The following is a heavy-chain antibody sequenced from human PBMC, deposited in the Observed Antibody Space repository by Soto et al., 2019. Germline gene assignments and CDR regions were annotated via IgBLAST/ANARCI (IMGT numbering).Heavy chain of an antibody. D-gene: IGHD6-19*01. CDR2: INAGNGNT. CDR3: ARDLGGWTDS. V-gene: IGHV1-3*01. J-gene: IGHJ4*02. Sequence: QVQLVQSGAEVKKPGASVKVSCKASGYTFTSYAMQWVRQAPGQRLEWMGWINAGNGNTKYSQKFQGRVTITSDTSASTDYMELSSLRPEDTDVYYCARDLGGWTDSWGQGTLGTVSS. CDR1: GYTFTSYA.